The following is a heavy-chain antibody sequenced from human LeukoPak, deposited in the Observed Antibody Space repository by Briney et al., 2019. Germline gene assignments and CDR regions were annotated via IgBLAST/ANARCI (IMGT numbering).Heavy chain of an antibody. V-gene: IGHV3-23*01. J-gene: IGHJ3*01. CDR1: VFTLSGSA. Sequence: GGALRLSCAASVFTLSGSAMSWVGQAPAEGVEWVSLMSYSGANSYYTDSVRGRFTISRDNSKDTLFLQMNSLRAEDTAIYYCARDMQLSTWGLGTMVTVSS. CDR3: ARDMQLST. CDR2: MSYSGANS. D-gene: IGHD3-16*02.